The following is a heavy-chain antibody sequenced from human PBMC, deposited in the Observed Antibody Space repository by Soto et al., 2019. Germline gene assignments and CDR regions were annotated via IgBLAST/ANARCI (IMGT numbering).Heavy chain of an antibody. Sequence: QFQLVQSGAEVRQPASSVKVSCKTSGGTFSSYAISWVRQAPGQGLEWMGGIVPIVDTSTYAQKFQGRVTITADESTSTVCMELSSLRSDDTAVYYCVRVVAIPGYPDNWGQGTLVTVSS. CDR2: IVPIVDTS. V-gene: IGHV1-69*12. CDR3: VRVVAIPGYPDN. CDR1: GGTFSSYA. D-gene: IGHD5-12*01. J-gene: IGHJ4*02.